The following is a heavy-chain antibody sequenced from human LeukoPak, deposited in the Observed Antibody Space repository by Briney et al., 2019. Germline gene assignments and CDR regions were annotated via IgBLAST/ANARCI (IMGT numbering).Heavy chain of an antibody. D-gene: IGHD7-27*01. CDR3: ARDPGGTWGFDY. CDR1: GYTLTSHG. V-gene: IGHV1-18*01. J-gene: IGHJ4*02. CDR2: ISIYSGNT. Sequence: ASVKVSCKASGYTLTSHGLSWARQAPGQGLEWMGWISIYSGNTNYAQKFQDRISMTTDTSTNTAYMELRSLKSDDTAAYYCARDPGGTWGFDYWGQGALVTVSS.